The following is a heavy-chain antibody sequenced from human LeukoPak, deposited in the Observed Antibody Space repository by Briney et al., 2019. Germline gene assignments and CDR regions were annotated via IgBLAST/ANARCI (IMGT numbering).Heavy chain of an antibody. V-gene: IGHV4-34*01. CDR3: ARSSEGITMVRGVKLYGMDV. D-gene: IGHD3-10*01. CDR1: GGSFSGYY. CDR2: INHSGST. Sequence: SETLSLTCAVYGGSFSGYYWSWVRQPPGKGLEWIGEINHSGSTNYNPSLKSRVTISVDTSKNQFSLKLSSVTAADTAVYYCARSSEGITMVRGVKLYGMDVWGEGTTVTVSS. J-gene: IGHJ6*04.